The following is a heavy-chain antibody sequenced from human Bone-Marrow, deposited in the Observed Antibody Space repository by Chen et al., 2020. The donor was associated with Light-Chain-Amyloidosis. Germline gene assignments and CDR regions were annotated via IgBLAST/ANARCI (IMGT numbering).Heavy chain of an antibody. Sequence: VQLVDSGGGLVQPGGSLRLSCATSGFNFSSFGMSWVRQAPGKGLEWVSTVSGSTVSTYYAGAVKGRFIVSRDNSKSTLYLQMNSLRAGDTAVYFCTRKGGYFDFWGQGSLVTVSS. CDR3: TRKGGYFDF. CDR2: VSGSTVST. D-gene: IGHD3-10*01. J-gene: IGHJ4*02. V-gene: IGHV3-23*04. CDR1: GFNFSSFG.